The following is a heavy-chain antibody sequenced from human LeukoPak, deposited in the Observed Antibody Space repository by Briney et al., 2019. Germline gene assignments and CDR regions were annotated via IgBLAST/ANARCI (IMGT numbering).Heavy chain of an antibody. J-gene: IGHJ4*02. V-gene: IGHV3-23*01. D-gene: IGHD5/OR15-5a*01. CDR1: GFTFSNYV. CDR2: ISHTGVTT. Sequence: GGSLRLSCVGSGFTFSNYVMNWVRQAPGKGLEWVSLISHTGVTTYYADSVKGRFTISRDNSKNTLFLQVNSLRVEDTAVYYCTKDRIRDGFYDLDYWGQGTLVNVSS. CDR3: TKDRIRDGFYDLDY.